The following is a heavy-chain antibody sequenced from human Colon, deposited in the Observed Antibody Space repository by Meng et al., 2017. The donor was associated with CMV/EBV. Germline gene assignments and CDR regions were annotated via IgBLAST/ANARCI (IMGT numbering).Heavy chain of an antibody. CDR3: ARDRDGGYNYGNGYFDY. CDR1: GFTFSSHI. D-gene: IGHD5-18*01. V-gene: IGHV3-21*03. J-gene: IGHJ4*02. Sequence: SCAASGFTFSSHIMNWVRLAPGKGLEWVSSISGGGGYLFHADSVKGRFTTSRDNARNSLFLQMYSLRADDTGIYYCARDRDGGYNYGNGYFDYWGPGTLVTVSS. CDR2: ISGGGGYL.